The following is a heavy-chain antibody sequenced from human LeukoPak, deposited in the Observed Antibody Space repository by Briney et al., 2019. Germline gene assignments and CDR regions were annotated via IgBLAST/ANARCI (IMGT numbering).Heavy chain of an antibody. CDR3: AKDLPIVVVPAGGYFQH. CDR2: IRYDGSNK. J-gene: IGHJ1*01. D-gene: IGHD2-2*01. V-gene: IGHV3-30*02. CDR1: GFTFSSYG. Sequence: GGTLRLFCAASGFTFSSYGLLWVRQAPGKGLEWVAFIRYDGSNKYYADSAKGRFTISRDNSKNTLYLQMNSLRAEDTAVYYCAKDLPIVVVPAGGYFQHWGQGTLVTVSS.